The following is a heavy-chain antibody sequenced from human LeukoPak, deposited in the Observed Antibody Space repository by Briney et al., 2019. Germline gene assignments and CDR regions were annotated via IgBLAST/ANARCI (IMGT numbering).Heavy chain of an antibody. D-gene: IGHD6-19*01. CDR1: GFDFSTYS. J-gene: IGHJ4*02. CDR3: AREPADSGWTGAAYDY. CDR2: ISGSSTYK. Sequence: GGSLRLSCEVSGFDFSTYSMNWVRQAPGKGLEWVSSISGSSTYKFYADSVKGRFTISRDNAKNSLYLQMNSLRAEDTAVYYCAREPADSGWTGAAYDYWGQGTLVTVSS. V-gene: IGHV3-21*01.